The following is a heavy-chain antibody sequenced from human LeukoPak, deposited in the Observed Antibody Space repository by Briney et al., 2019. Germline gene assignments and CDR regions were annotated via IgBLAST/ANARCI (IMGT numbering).Heavy chain of an antibody. CDR3: ARVAEDDFWSGSYGMDV. J-gene: IGHJ6*02. CDR2: MNPNSGNT. D-gene: IGHD3-3*01. V-gene: IGHV1-8*01. Sequence: ASVKVSCKASGYTFTSYDINWVRQVTGQGLEWMGWMNPNSGNTGYAQKFQGRVTMTRNTSISTAYMELSSLRSEDTAVYYCARVAEDDFWSGSYGMDVWGQGTTVTVSS. CDR1: GYTFTSYD.